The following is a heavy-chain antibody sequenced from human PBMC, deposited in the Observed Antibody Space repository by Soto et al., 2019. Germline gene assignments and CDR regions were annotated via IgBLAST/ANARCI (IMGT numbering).Heavy chain of an antibody. J-gene: IGHJ4*02. D-gene: IGHD3-10*01. V-gene: IGHV4-39*01. CDR3: ARHGYYYGSGTYYNGPFDY. CDR1: GGSISSSSDY. Sequence: SETLSLTRTVSGGSISSSSDYWGWIRQPPGKGLEWIGTIYYSGSTYYNPSLKSRVTMSVDTSKNQFSLKLSSVTAADTAVYYCARHGYYYGSGTYYNGPFDYLGQGTLVTVSS. CDR2: IYYSGST.